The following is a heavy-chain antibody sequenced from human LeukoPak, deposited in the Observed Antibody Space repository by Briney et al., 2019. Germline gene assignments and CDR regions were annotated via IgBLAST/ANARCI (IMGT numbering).Heavy chain of an antibody. Sequence: GGSLRLSCAASGFTFSSYAMHWVRQAPGKGLEYVSAISSNGGSTYYANSVKGRFTISRDNSKNTLYLQMGSLRAEDMAVYYCASSAAAAQYYFNYWGRGTLVTVSS. CDR1: GFTFSSYA. CDR3: ASSAAAAQYYFNY. V-gene: IGHV3-64*01. J-gene: IGHJ4*02. D-gene: IGHD2-15*01. CDR2: ISSNGGST.